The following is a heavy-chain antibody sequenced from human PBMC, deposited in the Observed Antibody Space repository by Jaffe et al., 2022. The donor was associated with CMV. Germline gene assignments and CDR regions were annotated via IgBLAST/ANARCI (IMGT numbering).Heavy chain of an antibody. D-gene: IGHD4-17*01. CDR1: EFTFSSYN. CDR2: ISSSTNYI. Sequence: EVQLVESGGGLVKPGGSLRLSCAASEFTFSSYNMNWVRQAPGKGLEWVSSISSSTNYIYYADSVKGRFTISRDNAKNSLYLEMNSLRADDTAVYYCARDYRDYGGNSIYYYYYYMDVWGKGTTVTVSS. V-gene: IGHV3-21*01. CDR3: ARDYRDYGGNSIYYYYYYMDV. J-gene: IGHJ6*03.